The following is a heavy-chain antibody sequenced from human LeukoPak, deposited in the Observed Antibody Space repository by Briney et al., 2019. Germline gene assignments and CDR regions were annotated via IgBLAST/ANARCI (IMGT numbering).Heavy chain of an antibody. CDR3: ARGTGGAYYYYYMDV. Sequence: ASVKVSCKASGYTFTSYDINWVRQATGQGLEWMGWMNPNSGNTGYAQKFQGRVTMTRNTSISTANMELSSLRSEDTAVYYCARGTGGAYYYYYMDVWGKGTTVTVSS. CDR1: GYTFTSYD. CDR2: MNPNSGNT. V-gene: IGHV1-8*01. J-gene: IGHJ6*03. D-gene: IGHD7-27*01.